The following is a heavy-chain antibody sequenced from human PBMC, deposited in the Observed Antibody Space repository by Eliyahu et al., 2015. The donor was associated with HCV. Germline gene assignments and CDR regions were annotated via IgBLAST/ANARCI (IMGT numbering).Heavy chain of an antibody. CDR3: ARIRIVGATTLWFDP. CDR1: GFSLSTSGMC. J-gene: IGHJ5*02. CDR2: IDWDDDK. Sequence: QVTLRESGPALVKPTQTLTLTCTFSGFSLSTSGMCVSWIRQPPGKALEWLARIDWDDDKYYSTSLKTRLTISKDTSKNQVVLTMTNMDPVDTATYYCARIRIVGATTLWFDPWGQGTLVTVSS. D-gene: IGHD1-26*01. V-gene: IGHV2-70*15.